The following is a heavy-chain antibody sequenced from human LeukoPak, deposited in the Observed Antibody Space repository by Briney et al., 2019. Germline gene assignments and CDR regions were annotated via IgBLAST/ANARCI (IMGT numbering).Heavy chain of an antibody. V-gene: IGHV1-69*06. D-gene: IGHD3-10*01. Sequence: SVKVSCKASGGTFSSYAISWVRQAPGQGLEWMGGIIPIFGTANYAQKFQGRVTITADKSTSTAYMELSSLRSEDTAVYYCARLGGVRGVTYYFDYWGREPWSPSPQ. CDR3: ARLGGVRGVTYYFDY. CDR1: GGTFSSYA. J-gene: IGHJ4*02. CDR2: IIPIFGTA.